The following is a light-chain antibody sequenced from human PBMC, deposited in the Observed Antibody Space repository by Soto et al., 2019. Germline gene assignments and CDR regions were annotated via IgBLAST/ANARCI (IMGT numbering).Light chain of an antibody. CDR3: QEYGSSRQT. J-gene: IGKJ1*01. V-gene: IGKV3-20*01. CDR2: DAS. Sequence: EIVLTQSPGTLSLSPGERATLSCSASQSVSSSYLAWYQQKPGQAPRLLIYDASSRATGIPDRFSGSGSVTDFTLTISRLEPEDFAVYYCQEYGSSRQTFGQGTKVEIK. CDR1: QSVSSSY.